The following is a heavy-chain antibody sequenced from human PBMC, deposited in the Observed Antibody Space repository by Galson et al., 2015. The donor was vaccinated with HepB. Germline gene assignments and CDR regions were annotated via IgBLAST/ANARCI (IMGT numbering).Heavy chain of an antibody. CDR2: INAGNGNT. V-gene: IGHV1-3*01. J-gene: IGHJ4*02. CDR3: ARDRKSGSYLNY. Sequence: SVKVSCKASGYTFTSYAMHWVRQAPGQRLEWMGWINAGNGNTKYSQKFQGRVTITRDTSASTAYMELSSLRSEDTAVYYCARDRKSGSYLNYWGQGTLVTVSS. D-gene: IGHD1-26*01. CDR1: GYTFTSYA.